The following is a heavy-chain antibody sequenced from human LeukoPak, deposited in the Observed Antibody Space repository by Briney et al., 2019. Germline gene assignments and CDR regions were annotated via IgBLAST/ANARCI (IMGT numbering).Heavy chain of an antibody. D-gene: IGHD6-13*01. CDR1: GYTLTELS. CDR3: ATGFDLYSRSGGAPPPFGY. J-gene: IGHJ4*02. CDR2: FDPEDGET. Sequence: RASVKVSCKVSGYTLTELSMHRVRQAPGKGLEWMGGFDPEDGETIYAQKFQGRVTMTEDTSTDTAYMELSSLRSEDTAVYYCATGFDLYSRSGGAPPPFGYWGQGTLVTVSS. V-gene: IGHV1-24*01.